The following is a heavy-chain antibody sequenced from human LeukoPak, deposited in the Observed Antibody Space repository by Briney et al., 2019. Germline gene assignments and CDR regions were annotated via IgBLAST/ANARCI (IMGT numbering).Heavy chain of an antibody. D-gene: IGHD6-13*01. CDR2: ISDSSSYI. Sequence: GRSLRLSCAASGFTFSNYGMHWVRQAPGKGLEWVSSISDSSSYIYHADSVKGRFTISRDNAKNSLYLQMNSLRAEDTAVYYCARTLHRIAAAGTLGWFDPWGQGTLVTVSS. J-gene: IGHJ5*02. V-gene: IGHV3-21*01. CDR3: ARTLHRIAAAGTLGWFDP. CDR1: GFTFSNYG.